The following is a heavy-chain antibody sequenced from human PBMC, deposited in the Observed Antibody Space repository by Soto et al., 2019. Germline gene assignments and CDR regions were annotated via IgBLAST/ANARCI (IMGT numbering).Heavy chain of an antibody. D-gene: IGHD3-10*01. CDR1: GGSISSGGYY. CDR2: IYYSGST. J-gene: IGHJ3*02. CDR3: AGDRPSKGRDIDAFDI. V-gene: IGHV4-31*03. Sequence: SETLSLTCTVSGGSISSGGYYWSWIRQHPGKGLEWIGYIYYSGSTYYNPSLKSRVTISVDTSKNQFSLKLSSVTAADTAVYYCAGDRPSKGRDIDAFDIWGQGTMVTVSS.